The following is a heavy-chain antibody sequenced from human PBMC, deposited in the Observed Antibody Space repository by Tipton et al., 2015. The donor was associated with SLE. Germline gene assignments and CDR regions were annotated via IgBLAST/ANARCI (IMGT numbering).Heavy chain of an antibody. CDR1: GGSFSGYY. CDR2: INHRGST. CDR3: AGCGGGSCYAY. D-gene: IGHD2-15*01. J-gene: IGHJ4*02. V-gene: IGHV4-34*01. Sequence: TLSLTCAVYGGSFSGYYWSWIRQPPGKGLEWIGEINHRGSTNYNPSLKSRVTISVDRSKKQFSLKLRSVTAADTAVYYCAGCGGGSCYAYWGPGTPVTVSS.